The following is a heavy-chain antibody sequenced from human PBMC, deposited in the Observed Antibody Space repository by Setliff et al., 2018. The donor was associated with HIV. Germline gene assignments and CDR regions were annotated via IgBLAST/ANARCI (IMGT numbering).Heavy chain of an antibody. J-gene: IGHJ5*02. D-gene: IGHD3-10*01. CDR3: ASGSGIDWFDP. CDR1: GYTLSELS. V-gene: IGHV1-24*01. Sequence: GASVKVSCKVSGYTLSELSVHWVRQAPGKGLEWMGGFDPEDGERIYAQKFQDRVTMTEDTSSDTAYMEMSGLKASDSAMYYCASGSGIDWFDPWGQGTLVTVSS. CDR2: FDPEDGER.